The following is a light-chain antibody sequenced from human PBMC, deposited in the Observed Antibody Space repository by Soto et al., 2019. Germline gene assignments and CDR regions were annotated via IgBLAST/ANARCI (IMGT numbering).Light chain of an antibody. V-gene: IGLV2-23*02. CDR3: CSYAGSSTPLT. CDR1: SSDVGSYNL. CDR2: EVS. Sequence: QSALTQPASVSGSPGQSITISCTGTSSDVGSYNLVSWYQQHPGKAPKLMIYEVSKRPSGVSNRFSGSKSGNTASLTISGLQAEDEADYYCCSYAGSSTPLTFGTGNKVTVL. J-gene: IGLJ1*01.